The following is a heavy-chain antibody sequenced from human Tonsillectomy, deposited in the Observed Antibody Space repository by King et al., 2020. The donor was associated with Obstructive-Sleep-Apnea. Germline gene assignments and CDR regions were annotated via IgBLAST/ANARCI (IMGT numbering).Heavy chain of an antibody. Sequence: EVQLVESGGGLVQPGRSLRLSCTASGFTFGDYAMSWFRQAPGKGLEWVGFIRSKAYGGTTEYAASVKGRFTISRDDSKSIAYLQMNSLKTEDTAVYYCTRDGGLWFGSFDAFDIWGQGTMVIVSS. D-gene: IGHD3-10*01. CDR3: TRDGGLWFGSFDAFDI. CDR1: GFTFGDYA. J-gene: IGHJ3*02. V-gene: IGHV3-49*03. CDR2: IRSKAYGGTT.